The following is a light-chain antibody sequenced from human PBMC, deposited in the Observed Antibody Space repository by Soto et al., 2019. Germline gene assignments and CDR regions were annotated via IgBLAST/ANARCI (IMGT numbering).Light chain of an antibody. CDR1: QTISSY. V-gene: IGKV1-39*01. Sequence: DIQMTQSPSSLSASVGDRVTITCRASQTISSYLNWYQQKPGKAPKLLIYAASSLESGVPSGFSGSGSGTDFTLTISSLQPEDFATYYCQQSHSIPYTFGQGTKLEIK. CDR3: QQSHSIPYT. J-gene: IGKJ2*01. CDR2: AAS.